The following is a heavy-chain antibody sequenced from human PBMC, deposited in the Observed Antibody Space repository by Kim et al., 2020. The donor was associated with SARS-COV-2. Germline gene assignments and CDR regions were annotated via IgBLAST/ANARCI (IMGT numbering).Heavy chain of an antibody. D-gene: IGHD5-18*01. V-gene: IGHV3-30-3*01. CDR2: ISYDGSNK. CDR3: ARGIQPRKNWFDP. CDR1: GFTFSSYA. J-gene: IGHJ5*02. Sequence: GGSLRLSCAASGFTFSSYAMHWVRQAPGKGLEWVAVISYDGSNKYYADSVKGRFTISRDNSKNTLYLQMNSLRAEDTAVYYCARGIQPRKNWFDPWGQGTLVTVSS.